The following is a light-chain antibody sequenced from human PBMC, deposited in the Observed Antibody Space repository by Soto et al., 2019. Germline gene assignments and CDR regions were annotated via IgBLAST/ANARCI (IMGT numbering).Light chain of an antibody. CDR1: QSVSCY. Sequence: VLTQSPATLSLSPGEIATLSGRPSQSVSCYLAWYQQNPGQAPRLLIYDASNRATGIPARFSGSGSGTDFTLTISSLEPDDFAFYYYHQRRKWPTPFGGANQVEIK. CDR2: DAS. CDR3: HQRRKWPTP. V-gene: IGKV3-11*01. J-gene: IGKJ4*01.